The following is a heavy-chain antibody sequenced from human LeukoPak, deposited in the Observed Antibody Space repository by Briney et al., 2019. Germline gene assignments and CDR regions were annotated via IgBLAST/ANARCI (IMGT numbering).Heavy chain of an antibody. Sequence: SETLSLTCAVYGGSFSGYYWSWIRQPPGKGLEWIGEINNSGSTNCNPSLKSRVTVSVDTSKNQFSLKLTSVTAADTAVYYCARVRGTVAIDFWGQGTRVTVSS. V-gene: IGHV4-34*01. J-gene: IGHJ4*02. CDR1: GGSFSGYY. CDR2: INNSGST. CDR3: ARVRGTVAIDF. D-gene: IGHD5-12*01.